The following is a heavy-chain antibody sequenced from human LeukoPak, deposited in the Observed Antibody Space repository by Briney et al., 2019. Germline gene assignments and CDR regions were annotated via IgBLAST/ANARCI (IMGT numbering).Heavy chain of an antibody. Sequence: RGSPRLLCAASGFTFSTYNMNWVRQAPGKGLEWVSSITSGGGYTYYADSVKGRFTTSRDNAKNSLSLRLDSLRAEDTAVYYCARGHYDVLTSSYKWTPDYWGQGTLVTVSS. CDR2: ITSGGGYT. CDR3: ARGHYDVLTSSYKWTPDY. V-gene: IGHV3-21*06. D-gene: IGHD3-9*01. CDR1: GFTFSTYN. J-gene: IGHJ4*02.